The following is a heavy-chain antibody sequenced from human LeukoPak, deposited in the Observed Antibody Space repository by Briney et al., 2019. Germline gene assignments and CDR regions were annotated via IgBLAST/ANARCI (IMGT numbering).Heavy chain of an antibody. V-gene: IGHV2-5*01. CDR2: IYWNDDK. D-gene: IGHD3-10*01. J-gene: IGHJ4*02. Sequence: SGPTLVKPTQTLTLTCTFSGFSLSTSGVGVGWIRQPPGKALEWLALIYWNDDKRYSPSLKSRPTITKDTSKNQVVLTMTNMDPVDTATYYCAHRSTMARGVTFDYWGQGTLVTVSS. CDR1: GFSLSTSGVG. CDR3: AHRSTMARGVTFDY.